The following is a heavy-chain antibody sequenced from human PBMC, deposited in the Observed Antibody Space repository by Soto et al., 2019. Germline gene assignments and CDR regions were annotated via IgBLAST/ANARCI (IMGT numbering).Heavy chain of an antibody. CDR1: GYTFTSYG. J-gene: IGHJ6*02. CDR2: ISAGNGNT. CDR3: AREGYSYEGMDV. Sequence: ASVKVSCKASGYTFTSYGISWVRQAPGQGLEWMGWISAGNGNTKYSQKFQGRVTITRDTSASTAYMELSSLRSEDTAVYYCAREGYSYEGMDVWGQGTTVTVSS. V-gene: IGHV1-18*01. D-gene: IGHD5-18*01.